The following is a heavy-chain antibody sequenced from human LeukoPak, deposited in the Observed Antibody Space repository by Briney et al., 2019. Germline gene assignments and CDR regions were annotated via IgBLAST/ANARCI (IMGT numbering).Heavy chain of an antibody. Sequence: RRSLRLSCAASGFTFISYGMHWVRQAQGKGLEWVAVIWYDGSNKYNADSVKGRFTISRDNSKNTLYLHMNRLRAQETPLYYCAKDLDYSHSDMDVWGKGTTVTVSS. J-gene: IGHJ6*03. CDR3: AKDLDYSHSDMDV. D-gene: IGHD3-16*01. V-gene: IGHV3-33*06. CDR2: IWYDGSNK. CDR1: GFTFISYG.